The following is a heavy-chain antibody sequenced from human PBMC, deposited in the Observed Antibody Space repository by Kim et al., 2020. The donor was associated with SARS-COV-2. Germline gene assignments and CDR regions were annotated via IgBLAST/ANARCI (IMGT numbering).Heavy chain of an antibody. Sequence: VKDRCTIARDNSKNTLYLQMNSLRAEDTAVYYCARSAGGYYDSGRLAGSYWGQGTLVTVSS. D-gene: IGHD3-22*01. J-gene: IGHJ4*02. CDR3: ARSAGGYYDSGRLAGSY. V-gene: IGHV3-30*07.